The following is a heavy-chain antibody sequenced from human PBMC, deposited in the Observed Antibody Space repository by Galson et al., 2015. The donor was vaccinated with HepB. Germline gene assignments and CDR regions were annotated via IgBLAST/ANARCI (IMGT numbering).Heavy chain of an antibody. Sequence: SLRLSCAASGFTFSSYSMNWVRQAPGKGLEWVSSISSSSSYIYYADSVKGRFTISRDNAKNSLYLQMNSLRAEDTAVYYCARVVSAYDFWSGSLGDYYYYGMDVRGQGTTVTVSS. J-gene: IGHJ6*02. D-gene: IGHD3-3*01. CDR1: GFTFSSYS. CDR3: ARVVSAYDFWSGSLGDYYYYGMDV. V-gene: IGHV3-21*01. CDR2: ISSSSSYI.